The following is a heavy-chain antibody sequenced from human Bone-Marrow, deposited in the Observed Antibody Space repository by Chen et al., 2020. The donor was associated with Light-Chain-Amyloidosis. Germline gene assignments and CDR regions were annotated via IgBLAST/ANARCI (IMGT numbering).Heavy chain of an antibody. J-gene: IGHJ4*02. D-gene: IGHD4-4*01. V-gene: IGHV1-46*01. CDR1: GYTFINYY. CDR3: TRTDSNYIFDY. Sequence: QVNLVQSGAEAKKPGASMKISCKASGYTFINYYIHWVRQAPGQGLEWMGAINPNDGNTTDVQKFQGRVSMTRDTSSDTVYMDVSRLTSDDTAMYFCTRTDSNYIFDYWGQGTLVTVSA. CDR2: INPNDGNT.